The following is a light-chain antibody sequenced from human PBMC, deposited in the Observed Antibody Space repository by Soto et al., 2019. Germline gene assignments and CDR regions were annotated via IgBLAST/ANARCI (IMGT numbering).Light chain of an antibody. CDR3: QPYGP. CDR1: QSLGGTY. Sequence: EIVLTQSPDTLSLSPGDKATLSCRSSQSLGGTYLAWYQQRPGQAPRRLIYGASNRATGVRDRFSGSGSGTSFTLTISRLVPEDFAVHYCQPYGPFGQGTQLEIK. V-gene: IGKV3-20*01. J-gene: IGKJ2*01. CDR2: GAS.